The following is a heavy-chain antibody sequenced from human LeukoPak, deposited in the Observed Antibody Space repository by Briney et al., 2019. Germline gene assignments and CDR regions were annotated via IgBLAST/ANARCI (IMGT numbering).Heavy chain of an antibody. V-gene: IGHV4-34*01. CDR2: INHSGST. Sequence: SETLSLTCAVYGGSFSGYYWSWLRQPPGKGLEWIGEINHSGSTNYNPSLKSRVTISVDTSKNQFSLKLSSVTAADTAVYYCASTRRAVAGPKSIDYWGQGTLVTVSS. CDR1: GGSFSGYY. CDR3: ASTRRAVAGPKSIDY. J-gene: IGHJ4*02. D-gene: IGHD6-19*01.